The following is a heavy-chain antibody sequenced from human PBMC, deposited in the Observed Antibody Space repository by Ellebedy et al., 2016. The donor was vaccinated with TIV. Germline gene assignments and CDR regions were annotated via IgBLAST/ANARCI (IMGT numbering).Heavy chain of an antibody. V-gene: IGHV3-23*01. CDR1: GFTFSSYA. CDR2: IRGSGGGT. D-gene: IGHD3-22*01. J-gene: IGHJ4*02. Sequence: GESLKISCAASGFTFSSYAMSWVRQAPGKGLEWVSSIRGSGGGTYYADSVKGRFTVSRDNSKNTLYLQMKSLRAEDTAVYYCAKDYYYDSSGSSMAYWGQGTLVTVSS. CDR3: AKDYYYDSSGSSMAY.